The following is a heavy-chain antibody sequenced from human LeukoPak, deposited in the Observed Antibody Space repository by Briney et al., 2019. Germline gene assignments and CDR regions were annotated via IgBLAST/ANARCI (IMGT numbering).Heavy chain of an antibody. CDR1: GGSFTDYF. Sequence: PSETLSLTCDVCGGSFTDYFWTWIRQSPGKGLEWIGEINDYTGNTNYNPSLNSRVSISLEKSKNQFSLELRSVTAADTAVYYCARGRIAKIVVVHSFHYGMDVWGQGPTVTVSS. V-gene: IGHV4-34*01. CDR3: ARGRIAKIVVVHSFHYGMDV. J-gene: IGHJ6*02. CDR2: INDYTGNT. D-gene: IGHD3-22*01.